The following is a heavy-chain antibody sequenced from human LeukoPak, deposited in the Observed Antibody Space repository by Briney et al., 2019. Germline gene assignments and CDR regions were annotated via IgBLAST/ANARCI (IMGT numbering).Heavy chain of an antibody. Sequence: GGSLRLSCAASGFTFSSYSMNWVRQAPGKGLEWVSSISSSSSYIYYADSVKGRFTISRDNAKNSLYLQMNSLRAEDTAVYYCARVEATTRPFDCWGQGTLVTVSS. CDR1: GFTFSSYS. CDR3: ARVEATTRPFDC. J-gene: IGHJ4*02. V-gene: IGHV3-21*01. D-gene: IGHD4-11*01. CDR2: ISSSSSYI.